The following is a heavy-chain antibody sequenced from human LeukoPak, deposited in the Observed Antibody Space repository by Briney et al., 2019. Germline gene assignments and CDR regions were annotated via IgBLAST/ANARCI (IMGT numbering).Heavy chain of an antibody. V-gene: IGHV1-46*01. CDR1: GYTFTSNY. Sequence: ASVKVSCEASGYTFTSNYIHWVRQAPGQGLEWMGMIYPRDGSTSYAQKLQGRVTMTTDTSTSTAYMELRSLRSDDTAVYYCARGLDYFDYWGQGTLVTVSS. J-gene: IGHJ4*02. CDR3: ARGLDYFDY. CDR2: IYPRDGST.